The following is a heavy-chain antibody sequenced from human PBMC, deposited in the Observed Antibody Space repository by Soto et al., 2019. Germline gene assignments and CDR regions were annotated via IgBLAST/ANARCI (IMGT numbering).Heavy chain of an antibody. V-gene: IGHV3-23*01. CDR3: AKAGYSFFFDY. Sequence: EVQLLESGGGLVQSGGSLRPSCTASGCSFSSYVRSWVRQSPVKGLEWVSEISADDGSTYYADSVKGRFTISRDTSKNTVDLQMNSLRAADADVYYSAKAGYSFFFDYWGQGTLVTVSS. J-gene: IGHJ4*02. CDR1: GCSFSSYV. D-gene: IGHD5-18*01. CDR2: ISADDGST.